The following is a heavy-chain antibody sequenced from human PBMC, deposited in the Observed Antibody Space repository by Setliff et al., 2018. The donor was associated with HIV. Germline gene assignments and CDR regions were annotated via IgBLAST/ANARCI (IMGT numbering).Heavy chain of an antibody. J-gene: IGHJ6*03. CDR2: ISGLGGGTI. D-gene: IGHD2-15*01. CDR1: GFNVEKSG. Sequence: GSLRLSCEASGFNVEKSGMHWVRQAPGKGLEWVSYISGLGGGTIYYADSVRGRFTISRDDAEKSVYLQMNSLRAEDTAVYYCARAGVVEGYYYYYYMDVWGKGTTVTVSS. CDR3: ARAGVVEGYYYYYYMDV. V-gene: IGHV3-48*01.